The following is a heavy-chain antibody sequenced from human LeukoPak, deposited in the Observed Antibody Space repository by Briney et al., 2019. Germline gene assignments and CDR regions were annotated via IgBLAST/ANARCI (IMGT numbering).Heavy chain of an antibody. CDR3: AGLYSDYERGNAFDI. J-gene: IGHJ3*02. D-gene: IGHD4-17*01. Sequence: ASVKVSCKASGYTFTSYDINWVRQATGQGLEWMGWMNPNSGNTGYAQKFQGRVTMTRNTSISTAYMELSSLRSEDTAVYYCAGLYSDYERGNAFDIWGQGTMVTVSS. CDR2: MNPNSGNT. CDR1: GYTFTSYD. V-gene: IGHV1-8*01.